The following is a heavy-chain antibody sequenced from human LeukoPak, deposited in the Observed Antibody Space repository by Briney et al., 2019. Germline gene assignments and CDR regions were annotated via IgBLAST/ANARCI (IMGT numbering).Heavy chain of an antibody. Sequence: PGGSLRLSCAASGFTFSSYWMHWVRQAPGKGLVWVSRINSDGSSTSYADSVKGLFTISRDNAKNTLYLQMNSLRAEDTAVYYCARETEWELLYYFDHWGQGTLVTVSS. CDR3: ARETEWELLYYFDH. CDR2: INSDGSST. D-gene: IGHD1-26*01. CDR1: GFTFSSYW. V-gene: IGHV3-74*01. J-gene: IGHJ4*02.